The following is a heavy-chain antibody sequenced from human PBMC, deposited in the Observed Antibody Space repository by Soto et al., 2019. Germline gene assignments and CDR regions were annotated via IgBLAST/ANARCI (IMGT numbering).Heavy chain of an antibody. CDR1: GHTFTAYY. D-gene: IGHD3-3*01. CDR3: ARALVRFVDWVPEHYYYTMDV. Sequence: QVQLVQSGAEVKKPGASVKVSCKPSGHTFTAYYIHWVRQAPGQGLEWMGWINPNSGDTNYSHKFQGRVTMTRDTSIRTVYMELSGLRSDDTAVYYCARALVRFVDWVPEHYYYTMDVWGQGTTVTVSS. J-gene: IGHJ6*02. CDR2: INPNSGDT. V-gene: IGHV1-2*02.